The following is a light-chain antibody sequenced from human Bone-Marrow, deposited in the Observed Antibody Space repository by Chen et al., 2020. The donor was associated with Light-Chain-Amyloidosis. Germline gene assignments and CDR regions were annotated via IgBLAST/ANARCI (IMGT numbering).Light chain of an antibody. V-gene: IGKV3-20*01. CDR3: QQYGSSPRT. J-gene: IGKJ1*01. Sequence: EIGLTQSPGTLSLSPGERATLSCRTSQSISSSYLAWYQQKPGQAPRLLIYVASSRATGIPDRFTGSGSGTDFTLAISRLEPEDLAVYYCQQYGSSPRTFGQGTKVEIK. CDR2: VAS. CDR1: QSISSSY.